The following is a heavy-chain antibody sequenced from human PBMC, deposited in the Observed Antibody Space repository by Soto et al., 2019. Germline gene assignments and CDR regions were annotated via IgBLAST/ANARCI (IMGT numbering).Heavy chain of an antibody. CDR2: ISGSGGST. D-gene: IGHD2-15*01. J-gene: IGHJ4*02. V-gene: IGHV3-23*01. Sequence: EVQLLESGGGLVQPGGSLRLSCAASGFTFSSYAMSWVRQAPGKGLEWVSAISGSGGSTYYADSVKGRFTISRDNSKNTLYLQMNSLRAEDTAVYYCSKAGRDGSKYVPSHFDYWGQGTLVTVSS. CDR3: SKAGRDGSKYVPSHFDY. CDR1: GFTFSSYA.